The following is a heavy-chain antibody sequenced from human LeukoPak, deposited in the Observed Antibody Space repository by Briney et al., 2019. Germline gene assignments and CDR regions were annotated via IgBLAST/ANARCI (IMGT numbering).Heavy chain of an antibody. D-gene: IGHD3-10*01. Sequence: RSLRLSCAASESTFDDYAMHWVRPAPGQGPDWVSGITCRRGSIGYADSVKGRFTISRDNAKNSLYLQMNSLRAEDTALYYCAQDMIAWWGSGTQPRAYYGMDVWGQGTTVTVSS. CDR2: ITCRRGSI. CDR3: AQDMIAWWGSGTQPRAYYGMDV. CDR1: ESTFDDYA. V-gene: IGHV3-9*01. J-gene: IGHJ6*02.